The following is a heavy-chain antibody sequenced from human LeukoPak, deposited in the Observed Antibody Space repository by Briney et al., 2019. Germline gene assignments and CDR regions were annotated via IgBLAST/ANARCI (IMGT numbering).Heavy chain of an antibody. D-gene: IGHD3-3*01. Sequence: SQTLSLTCTVSGGSISSGGYYWSWIRQPPGKELEWIGEINHSGSTNYNPSLKSRVTISVDTSKNQFSLKLSSVTAADTAVYYCAIGLRFLEWSAPAPVDYWGQGTLVTVSS. V-gene: IGHV4-31*03. CDR3: AIGLRFLEWSAPAPVDY. CDR2: INHSGST. CDR1: GGSISSGGYY. J-gene: IGHJ4*02.